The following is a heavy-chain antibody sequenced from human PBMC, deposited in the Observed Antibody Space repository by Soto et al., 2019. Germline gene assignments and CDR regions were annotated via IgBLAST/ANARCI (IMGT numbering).Heavy chain of an antibody. V-gene: IGHV1-69*06. CDR2: IITIFGTA. Sequence: QVQLVQSGVEVKKPGSSVNVSCKASGGTFSSYAISWVRQAPGQGLEWMGGIITIFGTANYAQKFQGRVTITADKSTSTAYMELSSLRSEDTAVYSCARDLSYSSGWYFDYWGQGTLVTVSS. CDR3: ARDLSYSSGWYFDY. D-gene: IGHD6-19*01. CDR1: GGTFSSYA. J-gene: IGHJ4*02.